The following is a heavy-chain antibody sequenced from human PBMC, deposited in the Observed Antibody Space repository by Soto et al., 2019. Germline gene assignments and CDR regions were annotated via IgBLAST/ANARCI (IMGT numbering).Heavy chain of an antibody. D-gene: IGHD6-19*01. Sequence: PSETLSLTCTLSAGSITSFYWSWIRQTTGKGLEWIGHISYTGSTNYNPSLKSRVTIAVDTSKNQFSLNLTSVTAADTAVYYCAREGNGWYYSDYWGQGALVTVSS. CDR2: ISYTGST. CDR1: AGSITSFY. CDR3: AREGNGWYYSDY. V-gene: IGHV4-59*01. J-gene: IGHJ4*02.